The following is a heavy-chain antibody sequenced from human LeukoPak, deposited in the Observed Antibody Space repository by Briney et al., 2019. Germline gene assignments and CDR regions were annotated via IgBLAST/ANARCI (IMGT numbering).Heavy chain of an antibody. CDR3: AKPGPHYDY. Sequence: SETLSLTCTVSGGSISSSPYYWGWIRQPPGKGLEWIGSVYYSGSTNYNPSLKSRVTISVDASKNQFSLKLSSVTAADTAVYYCAKPGPHYDYWGQGTLVTVSS. CDR1: GGSISSSPYY. V-gene: IGHV4-39*07. CDR2: VYYSGST. J-gene: IGHJ4*02.